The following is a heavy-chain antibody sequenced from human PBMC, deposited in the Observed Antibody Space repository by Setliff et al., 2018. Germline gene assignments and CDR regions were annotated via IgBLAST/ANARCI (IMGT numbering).Heavy chain of an antibody. D-gene: IGHD5-12*01. J-gene: IGHJ4*02. CDR2: INSDGSSA. CDR3: ARDRGDGYNPDY. Sequence: GESLRLSCAASGFTFSSYWMHWVRQAPGKGLVWVSRINSDGSSASYADSVKGRFTISRDNAKNTLYLQMNSLRAEDTAVYYCARDRGDGYNPDYWGQGTLVTVSS. CDR1: GFTFSSYW. V-gene: IGHV3-74*01.